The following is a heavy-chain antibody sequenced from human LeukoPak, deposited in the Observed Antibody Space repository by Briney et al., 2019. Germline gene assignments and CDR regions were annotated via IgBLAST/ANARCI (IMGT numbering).Heavy chain of an antibody. CDR1: GGSISSYY. V-gene: IGHV4-59*01. D-gene: IGHD3-3*01. CDR2: IYYSGST. Sequence: SETLSLTCTVSGGSISSYYWSWIRQPPGKGLEWIGYIYYSGSTNYNPSLKSRVTISVDTSKNQFSLKLSSVTAADTAAYYCARGGGRFLEWLPDYFDYWGQGTLVTVSS. J-gene: IGHJ4*02. CDR3: ARGGGRFLEWLPDYFDY.